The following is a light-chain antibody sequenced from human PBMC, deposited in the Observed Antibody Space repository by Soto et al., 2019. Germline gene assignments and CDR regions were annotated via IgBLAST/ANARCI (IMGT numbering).Light chain of an antibody. J-gene: IGLJ2*01. V-gene: IGLV1-44*01. CDR1: SSNIGSNA. Sequence: QSVLTQPPSASGTPGQRVTISCSGSSSNIGSNAVNWYQPLPGTAPKLLIYNSNQRPSGVPDRFSVSKSVTSASLAISGLQSEDEGDYYCAAWDDSLNGVVFGGGTKLTVL. CDR2: NSN. CDR3: AAWDDSLNGVV.